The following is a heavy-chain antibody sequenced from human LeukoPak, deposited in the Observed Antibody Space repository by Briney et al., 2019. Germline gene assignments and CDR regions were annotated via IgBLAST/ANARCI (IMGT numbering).Heavy chain of an antibody. CDR2: INPISGGT. CDR3: ARVQTAQLRYFDWPQGD. J-gene: IGHJ4*02. Sequence: GASVKVSCKASRYRFEGNYIHWVRQAPGQGLEWMGWINPISGGTKFAQKFLGRVTMTRDTSISTAYMELSRLRSDDTAVYYCARVQTAQLRYFDWPQGDWGQGTLVTVSS. CDR1: RYRFEGNY. D-gene: IGHD3-9*01. V-gene: IGHV1-2*02.